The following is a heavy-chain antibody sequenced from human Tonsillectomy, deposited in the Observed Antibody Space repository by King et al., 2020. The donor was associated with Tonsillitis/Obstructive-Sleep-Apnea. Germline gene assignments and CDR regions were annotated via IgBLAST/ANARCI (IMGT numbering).Heavy chain of an antibody. Sequence: VQLVESGGGVVQPGRSLRLSCVASGFTSSKFAIHWVRQAPGKGLEWVAVISNDGSNKYYADSVKGRFTISRDKSKNTLYLQMNSLRAEDTAVYYCARGQVVPVDVDWYFELWGRGPLVPVSS. D-gene: IGHD2-2*01. CDR2: ISNDGSNK. CDR3: ARGQVVPVDVDWYFEL. V-gene: IGHV3-30*04. J-gene: IGHJ2*01. CDR1: GFTSSKFA.